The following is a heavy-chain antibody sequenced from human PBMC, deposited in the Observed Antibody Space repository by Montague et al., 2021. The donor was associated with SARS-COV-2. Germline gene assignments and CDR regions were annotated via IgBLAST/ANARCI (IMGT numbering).Heavy chain of an antibody. D-gene: IGHD2-15*01. J-gene: IGHJ4*02. CDR2: NNFKGIN. CDR3: GLARGSCYCPL. V-gene: IGHV4-34*01. CDR1: GGSFIPYS. Sequence: SETLSLTCGVSGGSFIPYSWSWMHQPPGKGLEWIGENNFKGINNYTPSLKSRVTMSGDTSKRQFSLLLKIVTAADTAVYYCGLARGSCYCPLWGQGSLVIVSS.